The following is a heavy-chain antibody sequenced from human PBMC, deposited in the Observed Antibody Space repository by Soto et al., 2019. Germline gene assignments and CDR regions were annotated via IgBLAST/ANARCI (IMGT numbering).Heavy chain of an antibody. CDR2: ISGSGGST. D-gene: IGHD3-22*01. Sequence: GALRLSCAGSGITFWSYAMSWVPQAPGKGVGWGSAISGSGGSTYYADSVKGRFTISRDNSKNTLYLQMNSLRAEDTAVYYCAKDHGRIVVVIPPHHHYGMDVRGQGTTVTVSS. V-gene: IGHV3-23*01. J-gene: IGHJ6*02. CDR3: AKDHGRIVVVIPPHHHYGMDV. CDR1: GITFWSYA.